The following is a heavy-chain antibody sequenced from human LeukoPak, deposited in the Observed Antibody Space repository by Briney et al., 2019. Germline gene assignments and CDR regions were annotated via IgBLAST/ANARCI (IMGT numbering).Heavy chain of an antibody. V-gene: IGHV4-34*01. Sequence: SETLPLTCAVYGGSFSGYYWSWIRQPPGKGLEWIGEINHSGSTNYNPSLKSRVTISVDTSKNQFSLKLSSVTAADTAVYYCARGSGYRIDYWGQGTLVTVSS. J-gene: IGHJ4*02. CDR3: ARGSGYRIDY. CDR1: GGSFSGYY. CDR2: INHSGST. D-gene: IGHD5-12*01.